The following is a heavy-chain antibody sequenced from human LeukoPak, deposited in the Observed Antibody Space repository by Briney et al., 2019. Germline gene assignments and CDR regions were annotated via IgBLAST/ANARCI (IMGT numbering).Heavy chain of an antibody. V-gene: IGHV1-24*01. J-gene: IGHJ4*02. CDR2: FDPEDGET. CDR3: ATGIAAAGTPPYY. D-gene: IGHD6-13*01. Sequence: ASVKVSCKVSGYTLTELSMHWVRQAPGKGLEWMGGFDPEDGETIYAQKFQGRVTMTEDTSTDTAYMELSSLRSEDTAVYYYATGIAAAGTPPYYWGQGTLVTVSS. CDR1: GYTLTELS.